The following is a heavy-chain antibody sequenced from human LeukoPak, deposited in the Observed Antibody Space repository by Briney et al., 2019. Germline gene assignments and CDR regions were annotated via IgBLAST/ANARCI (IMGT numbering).Heavy chain of an antibody. CDR1: GGSISNYY. CDR2: VYSSGST. J-gene: IGHJ4*02. CDR3: ARRQVGIAVDY. D-gene: IGHD6-19*01. Sequence: SETLSLTCTVSGGSISNYYWTWIRQPPGKGLEWIGNVYSSGSTNYNPSLKSRVTISVDMSKNQFSLRLRSVTAADTAVYYCARRQVGIAVDYWGQGTLVTVSS. V-gene: IGHV4-59*08.